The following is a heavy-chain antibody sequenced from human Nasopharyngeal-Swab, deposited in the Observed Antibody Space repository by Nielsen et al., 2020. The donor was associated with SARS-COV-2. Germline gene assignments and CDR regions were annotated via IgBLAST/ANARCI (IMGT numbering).Heavy chain of an antibody. CDR3: AKGTTVTGYWYFDL. Sequence: SLKISCAASGFTFDDYAMHWVRQAPGKGLEWVSGISWNSGSIGYADSVKGRFTISRDNAKNSLYPQMNSLRAEDTALYYCAKGTTVTGYWYFDLWGRGTLVTVSS. J-gene: IGHJ2*01. D-gene: IGHD4-17*01. CDR1: GFTFDDYA. CDR2: ISWNSGSI. V-gene: IGHV3-9*01.